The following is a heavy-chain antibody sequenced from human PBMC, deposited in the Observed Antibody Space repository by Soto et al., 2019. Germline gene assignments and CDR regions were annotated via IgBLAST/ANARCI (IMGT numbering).Heavy chain of an antibody. CDR1: GFTCGDYA. J-gene: IGHJ4*02. CDR3: TRVGNYGNFDY. D-gene: IGHD4-4*01. Sequence: PGGSLRLSCTASGFTCGDYAMSWVRQAPGKGLEWVGFIRSKAYGGTTEYAASVKGRFTISSDDSKSIAYLQMNRLKTEDTAVYYCTRVGNYGNFDYWGQGTLVTSPQ. CDR2: IRSKAYGGTT. V-gene: IGHV3-49*04.